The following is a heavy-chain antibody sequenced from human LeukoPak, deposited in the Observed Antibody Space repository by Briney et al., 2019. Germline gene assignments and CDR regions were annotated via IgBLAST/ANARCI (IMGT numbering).Heavy chain of an antibody. V-gene: IGHV1-8*01. CDR2: MNPNSGNT. J-gene: IGHJ6*02. Sequence: ASVKVSCKASGYTFTSYDINWVRQATGQGLEWMGWMNPNSGNTGYAQKFQGRVTMTRNTSISTAYMELSSLRSEDTAVYYCARGKRVAAAPCYYYGMDVWGQGTTVTVSS. CDR1: GYTFTSYD. CDR3: ARGKRVAAAPCYYYGMDV. D-gene: IGHD6-13*01.